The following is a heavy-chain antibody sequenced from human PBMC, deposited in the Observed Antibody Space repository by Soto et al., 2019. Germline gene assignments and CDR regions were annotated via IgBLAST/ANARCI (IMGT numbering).Heavy chain of an antibody. V-gene: IGHV3-23*01. CDR1: GFNFKKFA. D-gene: IGHD6-19*01. Sequence: GGSLRLSCVASGFNFKKFAMAWIRQAAGEGLEWVSGISCCGGSASYADSVKGRFSIARDDSKNTVSLQLNSLRVEDTAQYYCAKADGQQWLIPHLDNWGQGTLVTVSS. J-gene: IGHJ4*02. CDR2: ISCCGGSA. CDR3: AKADGQQWLIPHLDN.